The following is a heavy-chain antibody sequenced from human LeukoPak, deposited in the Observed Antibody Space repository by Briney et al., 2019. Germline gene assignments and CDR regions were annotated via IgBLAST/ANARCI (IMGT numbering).Heavy chain of an antibody. CDR2: IYYSGST. D-gene: IGHD6-13*01. CDR3: ARGQQHLDY. Sequence: PSETLSLTCTVSGGSISSYYWSWIRQPPGKGLEWIGYIYYSGSTNHNPSLKSRVTISVDTSKNQFSLNLSSVTAADTAVYYCARGQQHLDYWGQGTLVTVSS. CDR1: GGSISSYY. J-gene: IGHJ4*02. V-gene: IGHV4-59*01.